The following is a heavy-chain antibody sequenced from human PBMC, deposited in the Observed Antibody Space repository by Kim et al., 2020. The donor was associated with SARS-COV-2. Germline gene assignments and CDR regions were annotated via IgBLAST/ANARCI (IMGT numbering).Heavy chain of an antibody. CDR1: GFSFSGSP. D-gene: IGHD1-1*01. CDR3: TRIPGTTVAFWDAFDV. Sequence: GGSLRLSCAASGFSFSGSPLHWVRQASGKGREWVGRIRSKANSYATSYAASVKGRFTISRDDSDSTGYLQMNSLKFEDTAVYYCTRIPGTTVAFWDAFDVWGQGTMVTVSS. V-gene: IGHV3-73*01. J-gene: IGHJ3*01. CDR2: IRSKANSYAT.